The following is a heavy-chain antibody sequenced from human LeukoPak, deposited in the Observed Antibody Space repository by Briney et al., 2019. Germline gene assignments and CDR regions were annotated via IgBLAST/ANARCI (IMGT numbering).Heavy chain of an antibody. V-gene: IGHV3-33*06. D-gene: IGHD6-13*01. Sequence: GGSLRLSCAASGFIFSNYGMHWVRQAPGKGLDWLPVIWYDGSYKYYADSVKGRFTISRDNSKNTLYLQMNSLRAEDTAIYYCAKVVQYTASTGTGLDYWGQGTLVTVSS. J-gene: IGHJ4*02. CDR1: GFIFSNYG. CDR2: IWYDGSYK. CDR3: AKVVQYTASTGTGLDY.